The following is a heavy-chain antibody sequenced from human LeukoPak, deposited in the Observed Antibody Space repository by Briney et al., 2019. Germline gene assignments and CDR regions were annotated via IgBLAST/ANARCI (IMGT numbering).Heavy chain of an antibody. J-gene: IGHJ5*02. Sequence: SVKVSCTASGGTFSSYAISWVRQAPGQGLEWMGGIIPIFGTANYAQKFQGRVTITADESTSTAYMELSSLRSEDTAVYYCASGGLHGGNWFDPWGQGTLVTVSS. V-gene: IGHV1-69*01. CDR3: ASGGLHGGNWFDP. CDR1: GGTFSSYA. D-gene: IGHD3-16*01. CDR2: IIPIFGTA.